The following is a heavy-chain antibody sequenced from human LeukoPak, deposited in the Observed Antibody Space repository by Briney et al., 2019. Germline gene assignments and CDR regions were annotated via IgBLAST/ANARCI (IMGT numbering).Heavy chain of an antibody. CDR3: ARGEQTLLFDY. CDR1: GYTFTGHL. V-gene: IGHV1-3*01. J-gene: IGHJ4*02. Sequence: ASVKVSCKASGYTFTGHLIHWVRQAPGQRLEWMGWVNAGNGNTKYSQKFQGRVTITRDTSASTAYMELRSLRSEDTAVYYCARGEQTLLFDYWGQGTLVTVSS. CDR2: VNAGNGNT. D-gene: IGHD1-26*01.